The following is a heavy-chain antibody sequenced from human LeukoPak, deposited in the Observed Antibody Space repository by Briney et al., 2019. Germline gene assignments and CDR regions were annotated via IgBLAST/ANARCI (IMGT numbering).Heavy chain of an antibody. Sequence: PGGSLRLSCAASGFTFSSYSMNWVRQAPGKGLEWVSSISSSSSYIYYADSVKSRFTISRDNAKNSLYLQMNSLRAEDTAVYYCARESFCGGDCYSGSTLDYWGQGTLVTVSS. CDR2: ISSSSSYI. CDR1: GFTFSSYS. D-gene: IGHD2-21*02. J-gene: IGHJ4*02. CDR3: ARESFCGGDCYSGSTLDY. V-gene: IGHV3-21*01.